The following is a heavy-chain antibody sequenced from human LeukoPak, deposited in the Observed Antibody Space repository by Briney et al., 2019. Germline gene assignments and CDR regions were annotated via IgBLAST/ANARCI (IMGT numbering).Heavy chain of an antibody. D-gene: IGHD6-19*01. J-gene: IGHJ4*02. CDR3: ARGASSGWYDGWFDY. Sequence: SETLSLTCAVYGGSFSGYYWSWIRQPPGKGLEWIGEINHSGSTNYNPSLKSRVTISVDTSKNQFSLKLSSVTAADTAVYYCARGASSGWYDGWFDYWGQGTLVTVSS. CDR1: GGSFSGYY. V-gene: IGHV4-34*01. CDR2: INHSGST.